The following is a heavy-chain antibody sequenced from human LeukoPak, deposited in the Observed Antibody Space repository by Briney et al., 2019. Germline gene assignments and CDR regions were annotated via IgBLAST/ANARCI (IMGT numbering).Heavy chain of an antibody. CDR2: INHSGST. V-gene: IGHV4-34*01. CDR3: AGGRVHDY. J-gene: IGHJ4*02. D-gene: IGHD3-3*01. CDR1: GGSFSGYY. Sequence: SETLSLTCAVYGGSFSGYYWSWIRQPPGKGLEWIGEINHSGSTNYNPSLKSRVTISVDTSKNQFSLKLSSVTAADTAVYYCAGGRVHDYWGQGTLVTVSS.